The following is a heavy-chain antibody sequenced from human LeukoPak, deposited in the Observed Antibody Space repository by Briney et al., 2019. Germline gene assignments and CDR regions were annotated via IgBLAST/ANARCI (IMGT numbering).Heavy chain of an antibody. CDR1: GFTFSSYW. CDR3: AKDNDYGDYETTNFFEY. J-gene: IGHJ4*02. CDR2: INSDGSST. Sequence: AGSLTLSCAASGFTFSSYWMHWVRQAPGKGLVWVSRINSDGSSTSYADSVKGRFTISRDNAKNTLYLQMNSLRAEDTAVYYCAKDNDYGDYETTNFFEYWGQGTLVTVSS. D-gene: IGHD4-17*01. V-gene: IGHV3-74*01.